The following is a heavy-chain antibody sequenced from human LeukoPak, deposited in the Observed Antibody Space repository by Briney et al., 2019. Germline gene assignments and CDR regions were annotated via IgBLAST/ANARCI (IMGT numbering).Heavy chain of an antibody. CDR2: INPNSGGT. CDR1: GYTFTGYY. CDR3: ARDLDWNYPNPEYYFDY. D-gene: IGHD1-7*01. J-gene: IGHJ4*02. V-gene: IGHV1-2*02. Sequence: ASVKVSCKASGYTFTGYYMHWVRQAPGQGLEWMGWINPNSGGTNYAQKFQGRVTMTRDTSISTAYMELSRLRSDDTAVYYCARDLDWNYPNPEYYFDYWGQGTLVTVSS.